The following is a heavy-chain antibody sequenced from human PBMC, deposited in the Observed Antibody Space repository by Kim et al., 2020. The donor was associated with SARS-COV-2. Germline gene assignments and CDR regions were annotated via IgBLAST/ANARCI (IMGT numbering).Heavy chain of an antibody. Sequence: GGSLRLSCTASGFTFGDYAMSWFRQAPGKGLEWVGFIRSKAYGGTTEYAASVKGRFTISRDDSKSIAYLQMNSLKTEDTAVYYCTRVGPSGITMIVVVPWNFDYWGQGTLVTVSS. CDR2: IRSKAYGGTT. J-gene: IGHJ4*02. D-gene: IGHD3-22*01. V-gene: IGHV3-49*03. CDR1: GFTFGDYA. CDR3: TRVGPSGITMIVVVPWNFDY.